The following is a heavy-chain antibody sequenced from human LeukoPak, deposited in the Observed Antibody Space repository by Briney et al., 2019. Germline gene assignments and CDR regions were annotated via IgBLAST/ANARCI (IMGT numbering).Heavy chain of an antibody. CDR1: GYTFSGYY. CDR3: ARGPGSGDRFDY. D-gene: IGHD3-10*01. V-gene: IGHV1-69*06. Sequence: SVKVSCKVFGYTFSGYYIHWVRQAPGQGLEWMGGIIPIFGTANYAQKFQGRVTITADKSTSTAYMELSSLRSEDTAVYYCARGPGSGDRFDYWGQGTLVTVSS. J-gene: IGHJ4*02. CDR2: IIPIFGTA.